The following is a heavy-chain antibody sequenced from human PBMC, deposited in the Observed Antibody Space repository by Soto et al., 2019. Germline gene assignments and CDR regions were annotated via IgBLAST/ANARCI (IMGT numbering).Heavy chain of an antibody. V-gene: IGHV4-31*03. Sequence: ASETLSLTCTVSGGSISSGGYYWSWIRQHPGKGLEWIGYIYYSGSTYYNPSLKSRVTISVDTSKNQFSLKLSSVTAADTAVYYCARGAPIGITFGGVIVVDAFDIWGQGTMVTVSS. J-gene: IGHJ3*02. D-gene: IGHD3-16*02. CDR2: IYYSGST. CDR3: ARGAPIGITFGGVIVVDAFDI. CDR1: GGSISSGGYY.